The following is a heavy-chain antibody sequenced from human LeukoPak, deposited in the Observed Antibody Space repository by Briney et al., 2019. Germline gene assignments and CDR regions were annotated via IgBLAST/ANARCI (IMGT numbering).Heavy chain of an antibody. CDR3: ARGQGYSGY. V-gene: IGHV4-59*01. Sequence: SETLSLTCAVYGGSFSGYYWSWIRQPPGKGLEWIGYIYYSGSTNYNPSLKSRVTISVDTSKNQFSLKLSSVTAADTAVYYCARGQGYSGYWGQGTLVTVSS. J-gene: IGHJ4*02. CDR1: GGSFSGYY. CDR2: IYYSGST. D-gene: IGHD5-12*01.